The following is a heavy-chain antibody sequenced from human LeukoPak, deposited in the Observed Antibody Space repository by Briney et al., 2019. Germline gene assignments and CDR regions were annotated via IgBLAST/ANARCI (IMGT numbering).Heavy chain of an antibody. CDR3: ATYVPGPYNWFDP. D-gene: IGHD3-16*01. CDR1: GGSISSYY. Sequence: PSETLSLTCTVSGGSISSYYWSWIRQPPGKGLEWIGYIYHSGSTNYNPSLKSRVTISVDTSKNQFSLKLSSVTAADTAVYYCATYVPGPYNWFDPWGQGTLVTVSS. CDR2: IYHSGST. V-gene: IGHV4-59*01. J-gene: IGHJ5*02.